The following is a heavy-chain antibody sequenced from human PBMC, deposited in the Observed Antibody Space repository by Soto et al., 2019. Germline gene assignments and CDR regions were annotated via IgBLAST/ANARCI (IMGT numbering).Heavy chain of an antibody. J-gene: IGHJ6*02. V-gene: IGHV4-34*01. D-gene: IGHD3-10*01. Sequence: KASETLSLSCAVYGGSFSGYYWSWIRQPPGKGLEWIGEINHSGSTNYNPSLKSRVTISVDTSKNQFSLKLSSVTAADTAVYYCARDQLWSYGMDVWGQGTTVTVSS. CDR1: GGSFSGYY. CDR3: ARDQLWSYGMDV. CDR2: INHSGST.